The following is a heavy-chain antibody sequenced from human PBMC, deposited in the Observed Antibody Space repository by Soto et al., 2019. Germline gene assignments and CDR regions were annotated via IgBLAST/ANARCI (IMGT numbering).Heavy chain of an antibody. Sequence: PGGSLRLSCAASGFTFSVSAMSWVRQATGQGLEHVASITRSGSEAFYGDSVRGRFSMSRDNSKNMLILEMNSLRVEDTARYYFAKEGSASGWYRESWGQGALVTVSS. CDR3: AKEGSASGWYRES. CDR2: ITRSGSEA. CDR1: GFTFSVSA. D-gene: IGHD6-19*01. V-gene: IGHV3-23*01. J-gene: IGHJ1*01.